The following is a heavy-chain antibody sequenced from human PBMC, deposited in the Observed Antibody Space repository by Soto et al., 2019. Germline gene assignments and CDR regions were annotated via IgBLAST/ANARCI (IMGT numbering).Heavy chain of an antibody. CDR3: AIAAGMATIVGGYYYYGMDV. CDR2: IYYSGST. V-gene: IGHV4-61*01. Sequence: PSETLSLTCTVSGGSVSSGSYYWSWIRQPPGKGLEWIGYIYYSGSTNYNPSLKSRVTISVDTSKNQFSLKLSSVTAADAVVYYCAIAAGMATIVGGYYYYGMDVWGQGTTVTVAS. D-gene: IGHD5-12*01. J-gene: IGHJ6*02. CDR1: GGSVSSGSYY.